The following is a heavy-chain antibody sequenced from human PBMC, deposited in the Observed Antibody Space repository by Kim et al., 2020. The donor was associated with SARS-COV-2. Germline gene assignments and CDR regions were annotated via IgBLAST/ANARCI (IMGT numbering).Heavy chain of an antibody. CDR1: GFTFSSYS. J-gene: IGHJ6*02. V-gene: IGHV3-21*01. D-gene: IGHD4-17*01. CDR3: ARVPIPLPLKYGDYFYYYYGMDV. Sequence: GGSLRLSCAASGFTFSSYSMNWVRQAPGKGLEWVSSISSSSSYIYYADSVKGRFTISRDNAKNSLYLQMNSLRAEYTAVYYCARVPIPLPLKYGDYFYYYYGMDVWGQGTTVTVS. CDR2: ISSSSSYI.